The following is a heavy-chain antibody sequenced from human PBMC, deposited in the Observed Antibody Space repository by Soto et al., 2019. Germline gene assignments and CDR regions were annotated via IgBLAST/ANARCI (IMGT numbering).Heavy chain of an antibody. CDR2: ISAYNGNT. CDR1: GYTFTSYG. V-gene: IGHV1-18*04. Sequence: QVQLVQSGAEVKKPGASVKVSCKASGYTFTSYGISWVRQAPGQGLEWMGWISAYNGNTNHAQELQGRITMTTDTSTSTAYMELRSLRSDDTAVYYCARVRGGITMVRPEAINWFDPWGQGTLVTVSS. J-gene: IGHJ5*02. CDR3: ARVRGGITMVRPEAINWFDP. D-gene: IGHD3-10*01.